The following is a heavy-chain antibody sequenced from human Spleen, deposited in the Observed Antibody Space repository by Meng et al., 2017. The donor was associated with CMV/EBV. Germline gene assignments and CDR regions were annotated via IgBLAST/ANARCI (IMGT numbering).Heavy chain of an antibody. CDR1: GFTFSSYA. CDR2: ISSSSSYI. J-gene: IGHJ4*02. V-gene: IGHV3-21*01. CDR3: ARDISRRFDY. Sequence: GGSLRLSCAASGFTFSSYAMNWVRQAPGKGLEWVSSISSSSSYIYYADSVKGRFTISRDNAKNSLYLQMNSLRAEDTAVYYCARDISRRFDYWGQGTLVTVSS. D-gene: IGHD3-3*02.